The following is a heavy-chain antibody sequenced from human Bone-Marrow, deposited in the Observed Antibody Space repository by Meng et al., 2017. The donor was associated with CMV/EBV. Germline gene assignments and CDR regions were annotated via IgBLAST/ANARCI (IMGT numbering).Heavy chain of an antibody. CDR1: GFSLSTSGMR. CDR3: ARSSWGVYWYFDL. Sequence: SGPTLVKPTQTLTLTCTFSGFSLSTSGMRVSWIRQPPGKALEWLARIDWDDDKFYSTSLKTRLTISKDTPKNQVVLTMTNMDPVDTATYYCARSSWGVYWYFDLWGRGHRVNVAS. CDR2: IDWDDDK. V-gene: IGHV2-70D*14. D-gene: IGHD7-27*01. J-gene: IGHJ2*01.